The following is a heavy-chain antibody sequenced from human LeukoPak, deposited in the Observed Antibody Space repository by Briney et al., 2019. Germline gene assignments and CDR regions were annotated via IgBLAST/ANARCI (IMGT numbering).Heavy chain of an antibody. CDR2: IYYSGST. CDR3: ARADYGGNYNPFDC. D-gene: IGHD4-23*01. V-gene: IGHV4-30-4*01. CDR1: GGSISSGDYY. Sequence: SSETLSLTCTVSGGSISSGDYYWSWIRQPPGKGLEWIGYIYYSGSTYYNPSLKSRVTISVDTSKNQFSLKLSSVTAADTAVYYCARADYGGNYNPFDCWGQGTLVTVSS. J-gene: IGHJ4*02.